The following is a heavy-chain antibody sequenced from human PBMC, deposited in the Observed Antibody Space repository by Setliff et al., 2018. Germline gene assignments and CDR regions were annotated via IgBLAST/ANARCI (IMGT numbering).Heavy chain of an antibody. CDR1: GGSISTDPYF. Sequence: SETLSLTCAVSGGSISTDPYFWTWIRQHPVKDLEWIGYISYSGRTSYNPSLYSRITVSLDRSKNQFSLRLTSVTAADTAMYYCARVAYPNGGSCRYFDNWGQGTLVTVSS. CDR3: ARVAYPNGGSCRYFDN. D-gene: IGHD2-15*01. CDR2: ISYSGRT. V-gene: IGHV4-31*11. J-gene: IGHJ4*02.